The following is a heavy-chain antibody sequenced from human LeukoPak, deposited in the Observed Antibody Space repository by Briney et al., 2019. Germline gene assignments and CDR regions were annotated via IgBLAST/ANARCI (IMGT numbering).Heavy chain of an antibody. CDR1: GFTFDDYG. J-gene: IGHJ6*03. Sequence: PGGSLRLSCAASGFTFDDYGMSWVRQAPGKGLEWVSGINWNGGSTGYADSVKGRFTISRDNAKNSLYLQMNSLRAEDTAVYYCAKGGAVSSKSITMVRGTRRYYYYMDVWGKGTTVTISS. D-gene: IGHD3-10*01. CDR3: AKGGAVSSKSITMVRGTRRYYYYMDV. V-gene: IGHV3-20*04. CDR2: INWNGGST.